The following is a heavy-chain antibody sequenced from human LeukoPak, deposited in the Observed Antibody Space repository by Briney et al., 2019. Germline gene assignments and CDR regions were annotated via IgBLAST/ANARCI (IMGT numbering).Heavy chain of an antibody. D-gene: IGHD3-10*01. J-gene: IGHJ4*02. Sequence: GGSLRLSCAASGFTFSDYYMSWLRQAPGKGLEWVSFISTGSSAYTVFADSVKGRFTISRDNAKNSLYLQLDSLRAEDTAVYYCARGTRVPDYWGQGTLVTVSS. CDR3: ARGTRVPDY. CDR2: ISTGSSAYT. V-gene: IGHV3-11*05. CDR1: GFTFSDYY.